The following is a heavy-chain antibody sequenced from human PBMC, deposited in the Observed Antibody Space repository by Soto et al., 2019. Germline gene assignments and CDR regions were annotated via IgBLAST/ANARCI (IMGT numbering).Heavy chain of an antibody. V-gene: IGHV3-33*01. CDR2: IWYDGSNK. Sequence: PGGSLRLSCAASGFTFSSYAMHWVRQAPGKGLEWVAVIWYDGSNKYYTDSVKGRFTISRDNSKNTLYLQMNDLRADDSAVYYCARGGVYGGDHYYTAMDVWGQGTTVTVSS. CDR1: GFTFSSYA. D-gene: IGHD3-3*01. CDR3: ARGGVYGGDHYYTAMDV. J-gene: IGHJ6*02.